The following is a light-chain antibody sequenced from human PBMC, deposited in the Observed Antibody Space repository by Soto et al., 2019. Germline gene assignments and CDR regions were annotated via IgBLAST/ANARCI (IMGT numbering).Light chain of an antibody. CDR2: GAS. Sequence: IVMTQAPATLSVSPGERVTLSCLASQSVRRRLAWYQQKPGQAPRLLIYGASTRTTGIPASFSGSGYGTKFTATVSSLQSEDFAGYYCQEYNNWPPFTFGPGTKVDIK. CDR1: QSVRRR. V-gene: IGKV3-15*01. J-gene: IGKJ3*01. CDR3: QEYNNWPPFT.